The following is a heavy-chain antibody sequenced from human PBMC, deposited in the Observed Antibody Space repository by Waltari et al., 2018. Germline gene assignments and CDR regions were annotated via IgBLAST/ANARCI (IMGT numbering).Heavy chain of an antibody. V-gene: IGHV1-24*01. CDR1: GYTLTELS. CDR2: FDPEDGET. D-gene: IGHD2-15*01. J-gene: IGHJ4*02. CDR3: ATDRGGCSGGSCYPRGRYFDY. Sequence: QVQLVQSGAEVTKPGASVKVSCTVSGYTLTELSMHWVRQAPGKGVEWMGGFDPEDGETIYAQKFQGRVTMTEDTSTDTAYMELSSLRSEDTAVYYCATDRGGCSGGSCYPRGRYFDYWGQGTLVTISS.